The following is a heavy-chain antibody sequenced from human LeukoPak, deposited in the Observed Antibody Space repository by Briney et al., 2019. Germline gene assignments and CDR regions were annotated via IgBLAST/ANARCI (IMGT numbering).Heavy chain of an antibody. J-gene: IGHJ4*02. CDR2: IKQDGSET. CDR1: GFTFSTFW. Sequence: PGGSLRLSCAAPGFTFSTFWMSWVRQAPGKGLEWVANIKQDGSETYYVDSVKGRFTVSRDNAKNSLYLQMNSLRIEDTAVYYCARDKIMGASLFDYWGQGSLVTVSS. D-gene: IGHD3-16*01. CDR3: ARDKIMGASLFDY. V-gene: IGHV3-7*01.